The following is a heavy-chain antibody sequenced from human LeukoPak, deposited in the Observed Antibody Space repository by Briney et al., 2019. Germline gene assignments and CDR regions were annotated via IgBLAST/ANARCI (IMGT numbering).Heavy chain of an antibody. V-gene: IGHV4-4*07. CDR1: GGSISSYY. J-gene: IGHJ6*03. CDR2: IYTSGST. CDR3: ARNYGGNSRYYYYYMDV. Sequence: KSSETLSLTCTVSGGSISSYYWSWIRQPAGKGLEWIGRIYTSGSTNYNPSLKSRVTMLVDTSKNQFSLKLSSVTAADTAVYYCARNYGGNSRYYYYYMDVWGKGTTVTVSS. D-gene: IGHD4-23*01.